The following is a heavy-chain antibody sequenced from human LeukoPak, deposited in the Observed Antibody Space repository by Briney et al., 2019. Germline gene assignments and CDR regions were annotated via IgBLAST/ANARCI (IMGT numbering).Heavy chain of an antibody. Sequence: AGGSLRLSCEASGFLFRSNGMHWVRQAPGKGLEWVAFVRSDGNVTKYLDSIEGRFTISRDNSKIILYLQLSDVRPDDSAVYFCAKDHGFWSGFLFWGQGTLVTVSS. CDR2: VRSDGNVT. CDR3: AKDHGFWSGFLF. D-gene: IGHD3-3*01. CDR1: GFLFRSNG. V-gene: IGHV3-30*02. J-gene: IGHJ4*02.